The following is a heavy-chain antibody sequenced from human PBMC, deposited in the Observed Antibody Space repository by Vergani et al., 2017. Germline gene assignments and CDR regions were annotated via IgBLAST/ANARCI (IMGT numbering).Heavy chain of an antibody. CDR1: GCTFSSYG. CDR3: ARDLSVSEDY. J-gene: IGHJ4*02. Sequence: QVQLVESGGGVVQPGRSLRRSCAASGCTFSSYGMHWVRQAPGKGMEWVAVIWYDGSNKYYADSVKGRFTISRDNSKNTLYLQMNSRRAEDPAVYYCARDLSVSEDYWGQGTLVTVSS. D-gene: IGHD5/OR15-5a*01. CDR2: IWYDGSNK. V-gene: IGHV3-33*01.